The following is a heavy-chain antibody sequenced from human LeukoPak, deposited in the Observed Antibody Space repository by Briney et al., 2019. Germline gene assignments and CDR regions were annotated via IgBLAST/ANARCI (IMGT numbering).Heavy chain of an antibody. CDR2: ISSSGSTI. J-gene: IGHJ6*04. D-gene: IGHD3-10*02. CDR1: GFTFSSYK. CDR3: AELGITMIGGV. Sequence: GGSLRLSCAASGFTFSSYKMNWVRQAPGKGLEWVSYISSSGSTIYYADSVKGRFTISRDNAKNSLYLKMNTLRAEDTAVYYCAELGITMIGGVWGKGTTVTISS. V-gene: IGHV3-48*03.